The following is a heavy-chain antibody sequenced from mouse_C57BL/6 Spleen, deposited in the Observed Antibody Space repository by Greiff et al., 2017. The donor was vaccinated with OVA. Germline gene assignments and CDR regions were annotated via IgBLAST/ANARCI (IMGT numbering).Heavy chain of an antibody. CDR1: GYTFTSYW. CDR3: AREGTIVTLDY. J-gene: IGHJ2*01. Sequence: VQLQQPGAELVRPGSSVKLSCKASGYTFTSYWMDWVKQRPGQGLEWIGNIYPSDSETHYNQKFKDKATLTVDKSSSTAYMQLSSLTSEDSAVYYCAREGTIVTLDYWGQGTTLTVSS. V-gene: IGHV1-61*01. D-gene: IGHD2-5*01. CDR2: IYPSDSET.